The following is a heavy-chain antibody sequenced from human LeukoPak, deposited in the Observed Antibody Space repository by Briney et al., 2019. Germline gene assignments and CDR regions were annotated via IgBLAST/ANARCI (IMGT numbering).Heavy chain of an antibody. J-gene: IGHJ4*02. Sequence: PSETLSLTCAVYGGSFSGYYWSWIRQPAGKGLEWIGRIYTSGSSNYNPSFKSRVTMSIDTSKNQFSLKLSSVTAADTAVYYCARVGYGDYYFDYWGQGTLVTVSS. CDR2: IYTSGSS. V-gene: IGHV4-59*10. CDR1: GGSFSGYY. D-gene: IGHD4-17*01. CDR3: ARVGYGDYYFDY.